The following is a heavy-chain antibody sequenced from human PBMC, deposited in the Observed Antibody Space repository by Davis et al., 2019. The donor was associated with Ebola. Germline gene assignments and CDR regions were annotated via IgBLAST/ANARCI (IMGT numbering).Heavy chain of an antibody. J-gene: IGHJ4*02. Sequence: SVKVSCKVSGYTLTHLSMHWVRQAPGQGLEWMGGIIPIFGTANYAQKFQGRVTITADESTSTAYRELSSLRSEDTAVYYCARGPTDPSGGWGQGTLVTVSS. V-gene: IGHV1-69*13. CDR1: GYTLTHLS. CDR2: IIPIFGTA. D-gene: IGHD3-16*01. CDR3: ARGPTDPSGG.